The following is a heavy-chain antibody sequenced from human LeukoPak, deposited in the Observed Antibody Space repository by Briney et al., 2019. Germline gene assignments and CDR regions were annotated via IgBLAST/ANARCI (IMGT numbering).Heavy chain of an antibody. CDR3: ARVEGYCSSTSCSAGWFDP. CDR1: GYTFTGYY. J-gene: IGHJ5*02. D-gene: IGHD2-2*01. CDR2: IIPILAIT. V-gene: IGHV1-69*04. Sequence: ASVKVSCKASGYTFTGYYMHWVRQAPGQGLEWMGRIIPILAITNYVQKFRDRVTITADDLTTTAYMELSSLRFEDTAVYYCARVEGYCSSTSCSAGWFDPWGQGTLVTVSS.